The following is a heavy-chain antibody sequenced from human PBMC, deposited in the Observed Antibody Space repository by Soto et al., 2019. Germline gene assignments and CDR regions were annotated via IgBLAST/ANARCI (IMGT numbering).Heavy chain of an antibody. CDR1: GGTFSSYA. CDR3: ARQLFWSGYYTGYYYYGMDV. Sequence: ASVKVSCKASGGTFSSYAISWVRQAPGQGLEWMGGIIPIFGTASYAQKFQGRVTITADKSTSTAYMELSSLRSEDTAVYYCARQLFWSGYYTGYYYYGMDVRGQGTTVTVSS. V-gene: IGHV1-69*06. D-gene: IGHD3-3*01. CDR2: IIPIFGTA. J-gene: IGHJ6*02.